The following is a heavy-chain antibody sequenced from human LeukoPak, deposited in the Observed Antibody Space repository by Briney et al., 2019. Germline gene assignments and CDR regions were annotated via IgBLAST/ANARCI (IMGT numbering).Heavy chain of an antibody. CDR1: GYTFTGYY. Sequence: GASVKVSCKASGYTFTGYYMHWVRQAPGQGLEWMGWINPNSGGTNYAQKFQGWVTMTRDTSISTAYMELSRLRSDDTAVYYCARGGVKAAASNDYWGQGTLVTVSS. CDR3: ARGGVKAAASNDY. J-gene: IGHJ4*02. V-gene: IGHV1-2*04. CDR2: INPNSGGT. D-gene: IGHD6-13*01.